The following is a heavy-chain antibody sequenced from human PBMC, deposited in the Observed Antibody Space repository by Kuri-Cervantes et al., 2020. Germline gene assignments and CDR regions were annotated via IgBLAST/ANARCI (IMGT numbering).Heavy chain of an antibody. Sequence: GESLKISCAASGFTVSSNYMSWVRQAPGKGLEWVSRINSDGSSTSYADSVKGRFTISRDNAKNSLYLQMNSLRAEDTALYYCAKGGVLLWFGDPDDYFDYWGQGTLVTVSS. CDR2: INSDGSST. V-gene: IGHV3-74*01. D-gene: IGHD3-10*01. CDR3: AKGGVLLWFGDPDDYFDY. J-gene: IGHJ4*02. CDR1: GFTVSSNY.